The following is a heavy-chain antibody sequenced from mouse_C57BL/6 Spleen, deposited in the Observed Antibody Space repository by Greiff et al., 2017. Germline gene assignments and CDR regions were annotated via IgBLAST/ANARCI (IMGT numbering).Heavy chain of an antibody. D-gene: IGHD2-5*01. CDR1: GYTFTSYW. V-gene: IGHV1-74*01. CDR2: IHPSDSDT. CDR3: AIEGLAYYSNYVAY. Sequence: VQLQQPGAELVKPWASVKVSCKASGYTFTSYWMHWVKQRPGQGLEWLGRIHPSDSDTNYNQKFKGKATLTVDKSSSTDYMQLSSLTSEDSAVYYCAIEGLAYYSNYVAYWGQGTLVTVSA. J-gene: IGHJ3*01.